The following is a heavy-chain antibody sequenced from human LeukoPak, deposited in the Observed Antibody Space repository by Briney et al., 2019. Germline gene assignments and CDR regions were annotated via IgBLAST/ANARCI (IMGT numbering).Heavy chain of an antibody. V-gene: IGHV3-9*01. CDR3: AKDTTSKFGEFWGYWFDP. J-gene: IGHJ5*02. CDR2: ISWNSGSI. CDR1: GFTFDDYA. D-gene: IGHD3-10*01. Sequence: PGRSLRLSCAASGFTFDDYAMHWARQAPGKGLEWVSGISWNSGSIGYADSVKGRFTISRDNAKNSLYLQMNSLRAEDTALYYCAKDTTSKFGEFWGYWFDPWGQGTLVTVSS.